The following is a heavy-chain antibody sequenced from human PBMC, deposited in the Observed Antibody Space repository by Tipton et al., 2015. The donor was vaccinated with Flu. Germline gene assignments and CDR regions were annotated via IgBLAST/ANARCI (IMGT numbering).Heavy chain of an antibody. D-gene: IGHD5-24*01. CDR2: ISGDGGST. CDR1: GFTFDDYA. CDR3: AKGLIRLERLQLGY. J-gene: IGHJ4*02. Sequence: SLRLSCAASGFTFDDYAMHWVRQAPGKGLEWVSLISGDGGSTYYADSVKGRFTISRDNSKNSLYLQMNSLRTEVTALYYCAKGLIRLERLQLGYWGQGTLVTVSS. V-gene: IGHV3-43*02.